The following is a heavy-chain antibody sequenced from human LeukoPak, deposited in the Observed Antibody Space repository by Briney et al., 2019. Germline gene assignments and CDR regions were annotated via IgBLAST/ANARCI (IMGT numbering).Heavy chain of an antibody. J-gene: IGHJ5*02. Sequence: PSETLSLTCTVSGGSIGSFYWTWIRQPPGKGLEWIGYIYYSGSTNYDPSLKSRVTISVDTSKNQFSLKLRPVTAADTAVYYCARAVNWFELWGQGTLVTVSS. CDR2: IYYSGST. CDR1: GGSIGSFY. CDR3: ARAVNWFEL. V-gene: IGHV4-59*01.